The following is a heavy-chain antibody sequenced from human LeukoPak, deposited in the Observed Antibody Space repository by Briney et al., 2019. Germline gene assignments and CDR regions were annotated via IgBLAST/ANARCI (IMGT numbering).Heavy chain of an antibody. V-gene: IGHV3-21*06. CDR1: GFTFNTYA. D-gene: IGHD5-18*01. CDR2: ISGSSSSI. CDR3: ARGGYSYDY. J-gene: IGHJ4*02. Sequence: GGSLRLSCAASGFTFNTYAMTWVRQAPGKGLEWVSSISGSSSSIYYADSVKGRFTISRDNAKNSLYLQMNSLRAEDTSVYYCARGGYSYDYWGQGTLVTVSS.